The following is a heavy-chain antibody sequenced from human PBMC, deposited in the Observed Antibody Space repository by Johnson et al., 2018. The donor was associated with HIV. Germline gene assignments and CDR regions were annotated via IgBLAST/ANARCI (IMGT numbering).Heavy chain of an antibody. CDR2: MWYDGSNK. V-gene: IGHV3-33*06. CDR1: GFTFSTYG. J-gene: IGHJ3*02. Sequence: QVQLVESGGGVVQPGRSLRLSCAASGFTFSTYGMHWVRQAPGKGLEWVAVMWYDGSNKYYADSVKGRFTISRDNPWNTLYLQMNNLTTEDTAVYYCAKSVVVVLVGDNDDAFDIWGQGTMVTVSS. D-gene: IGHD2-21*01. CDR3: AKSVVVVLVGDNDDAFDI.